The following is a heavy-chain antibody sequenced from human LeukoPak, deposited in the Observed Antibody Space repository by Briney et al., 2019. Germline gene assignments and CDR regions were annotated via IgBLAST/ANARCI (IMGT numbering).Heavy chain of an antibody. Sequence: PGGSLRLSCAASGFTFSTYSMNWVRQAPGKGLEWVSYISYTNIIYYADSVKGRFTISRDNAKNSLYLQMNSLRAEDTAVYYCMPGRGYWGQGTLVFVSS. V-gene: IGHV3-48*01. CDR1: GFTFSTYS. CDR3: MPGRGY. CDR2: ISYTNII. J-gene: IGHJ4*02. D-gene: IGHD2-15*01.